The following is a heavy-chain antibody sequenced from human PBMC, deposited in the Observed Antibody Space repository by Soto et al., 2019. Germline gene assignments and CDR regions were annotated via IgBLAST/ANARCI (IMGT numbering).Heavy chain of an antibody. CDR2: ISWDGGST. Sequence: EVQLVESGGVVVQPGGSLRLSCAASGFTFDDYTMHWVRQAPGKGLEWVSLISWDGGSTYYADSVKGRFTISRDNSKNSLYLQMNSLRTEDTALYYCAKDIIAAAGWGYFDYWGQGTLVTVSS. CDR1: GFTFDDYT. V-gene: IGHV3-43*01. CDR3: AKDIIAAAGWGYFDY. D-gene: IGHD6-13*01. J-gene: IGHJ4*02.